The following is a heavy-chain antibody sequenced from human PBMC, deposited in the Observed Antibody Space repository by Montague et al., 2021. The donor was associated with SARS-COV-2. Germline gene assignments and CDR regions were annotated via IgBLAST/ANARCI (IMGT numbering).Heavy chain of an antibody. CDR2: IYSNGDT. CDR1: GASMSGYH. D-gene: IGHD2/OR15-2a*01. Sequence: SETLSLTCTVSGASMSGYHWSWIRQPGGKALEWIGRIYSNGDTTXTPXRKSRLTMSVDTSERQFSLKMTSVSAADTAITYCARGSEYYYHPFDYWGHGNLVTVSS. V-gene: IGHV4-4*07. CDR3: ARGSEYYYHPFDY. J-gene: IGHJ4*01.